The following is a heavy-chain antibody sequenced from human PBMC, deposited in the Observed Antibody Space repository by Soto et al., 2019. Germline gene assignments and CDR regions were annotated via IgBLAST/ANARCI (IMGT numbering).Heavy chain of an antibody. J-gene: IGHJ6*03. Sequence: GASVKVSCKVSGYTPTELSIDWVRQAPGKGLEWMGGFDPEDGETIYAQKFQGRVTMTEDTSTDTAYMELSSLRSEDTAVYYCATASMNTDYYYYMDVWGKGTTVTVSS. V-gene: IGHV1-24*01. CDR1: GYTPTELS. CDR3: ATASMNTDYYYYMDV. CDR2: FDPEDGET. D-gene: IGHD4-17*01.